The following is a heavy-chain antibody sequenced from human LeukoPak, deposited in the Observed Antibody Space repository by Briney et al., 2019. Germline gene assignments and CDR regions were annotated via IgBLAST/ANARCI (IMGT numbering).Heavy chain of an antibody. CDR1: GGSITSDY. Sequence: PSETLSLTCTVSGGSITSDYWSWIRQPPGKGLEWIGYMYYSGSTNYNPSLKSRVTISVDTSKNQFSLKLSSVTAADTAVYYCARTGNHEGWFDPWGQGTLVTVSS. D-gene: IGHD1-1*01. J-gene: IGHJ5*02. CDR2: MYYSGST. V-gene: IGHV4-59*01. CDR3: ARTGNHEGWFDP.